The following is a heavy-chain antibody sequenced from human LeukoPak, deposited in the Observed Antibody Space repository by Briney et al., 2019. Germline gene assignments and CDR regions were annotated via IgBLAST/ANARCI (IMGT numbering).Heavy chain of an antibody. Sequence: GASLRLSRAASGFTFSSYAMSWVRQAPGKGLEWVSVISGSGGSTYYADSVKGRFTISRDNSKNTLYLQMNSLRAEDTAVYYCAKDVGHNWFDPWGQGTLVTVSS. D-gene: IGHD1-26*01. CDR1: GFTFSSYA. V-gene: IGHV3-23*01. J-gene: IGHJ5*02. CDR3: AKDVGHNWFDP. CDR2: ISGSGGST.